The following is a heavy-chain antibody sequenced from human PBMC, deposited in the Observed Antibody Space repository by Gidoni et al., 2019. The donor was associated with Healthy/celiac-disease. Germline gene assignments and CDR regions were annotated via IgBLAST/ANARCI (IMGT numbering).Heavy chain of an antibody. J-gene: IGHJ4*02. D-gene: IGHD3-9*01. CDR3: ARDLSTYDILTGYSPDFDY. V-gene: IGHV3-33*01. Sequence: GKGLEWVAVIWYDGSNKYYADSVKGRFTISRDNSKNTLYLQMNSLRSEDTAVYYCARDLSTYDILTGYSPDFDYWGQGTLVTVSS. CDR2: IWYDGSNK.